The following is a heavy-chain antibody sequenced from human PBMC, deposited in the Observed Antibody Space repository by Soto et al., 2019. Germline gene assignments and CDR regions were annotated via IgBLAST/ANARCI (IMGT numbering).Heavy chain of an antibody. CDR2: IYHSGST. V-gene: IGHV4-38-2*01. J-gene: IGHJ4*02. Sequence: SETLSLTCAVSGYSISSGYYWGWIRQPPGKGLEWIGSIYHSGSTYYNPSLKSRVTISLDTSKNQFSLKTEDTAFYYCTTDSGMSPYSFDYWGQGTLVTVSS. CDR3: MSPYSFDY. CDR1: GYSISSGYY. D-gene: IGHD3-22*01.